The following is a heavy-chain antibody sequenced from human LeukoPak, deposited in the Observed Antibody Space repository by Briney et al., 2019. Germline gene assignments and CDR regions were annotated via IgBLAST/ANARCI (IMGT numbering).Heavy chain of an antibody. Sequence: PGGSLRLSCAASGFTFSSYAMTWVRQAPGKGLEWVATIRVDGSTEYPVDSMKGRFTISRDNAKNSLYLQMNSLRAEDTAVYYCARRAWELRHYYYYMDVWGKGTTVTVSS. D-gene: IGHD1-26*01. CDR2: IRVDGSTE. CDR3: ARRAWELRHYYYYMDV. V-gene: IGHV3-7*01. J-gene: IGHJ6*03. CDR1: GFTFSSYA.